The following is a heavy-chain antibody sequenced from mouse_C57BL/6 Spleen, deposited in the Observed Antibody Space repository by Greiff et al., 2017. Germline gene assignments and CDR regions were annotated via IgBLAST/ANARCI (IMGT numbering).Heavy chain of an antibody. Sequence: EVKLVESGGGLVKPGGSLKLSCAASGFTFSDYGMHWVRQAPEKGLEWVAYISSGSSTIYYADTVKGRFTIARDNAKNTLFLQMTSLRSEDTAMYYCAHDQFAYWGQGTLVTVSA. V-gene: IGHV5-17*01. CDR2: ISSGSSTI. CDR3: AHDQFAY. J-gene: IGHJ3*01. CDR1: GFTFSDYG.